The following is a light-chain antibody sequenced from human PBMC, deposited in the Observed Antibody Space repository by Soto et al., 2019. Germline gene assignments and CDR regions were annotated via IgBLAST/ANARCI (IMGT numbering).Light chain of an antibody. CDR3: QQFNSYSPT. J-gene: IGKJ1*01. CDR2: DAS. V-gene: IGKV1-5*01. Sequence: DIQMTQSPATLSASIGDRVTITCRASQFISKWLVWYQQKPGKAPNLLIYDASSLESGVPSRFSGSGSGTEFSLTISSLQPDDFATYYCQQFNSYSPTFGQGTKVEIK. CDR1: QFISKW.